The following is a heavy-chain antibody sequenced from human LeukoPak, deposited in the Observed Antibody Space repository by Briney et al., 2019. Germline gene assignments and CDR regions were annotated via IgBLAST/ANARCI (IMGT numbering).Heavy chain of an antibody. CDR3: ARDPATVTSHFDY. V-gene: IGHV3-33*01. CDR2: IWHDGSKT. CDR1: GFIFSRYD. D-gene: IGHD4-17*01. Sequence: PGTSLRLSCVASGFIFSRYDMHWVRQAPGKGLEWVALIWHDGSKTHYADSVKGRFTISRDDSKSTLYVQMNSLRVEDTAVYYCARDPATVTSHFDYWGQGALGTVSS. J-gene: IGHJ4*02.